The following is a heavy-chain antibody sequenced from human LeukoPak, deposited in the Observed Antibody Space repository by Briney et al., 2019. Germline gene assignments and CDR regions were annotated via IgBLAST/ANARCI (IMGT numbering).Heavy chain of an antibody. CDR2: ISTSSIYI. D-gene: IGHD3-22*01. CDR3: ARGSGVTMIVDSFDY. J-gene: IGHJ4*02. Sequence: GGSLRLSCAASGFTFDDYGMSWVRQAPGKGLEWVSSISTSSIYIYYANSLKGRFTISRDNAKNSLYLQMISLGAEDTAVYFCARGSGVTMIVDSFDYWGQGTLVTVSS. V-gene: IGHV3-21*01. CDR1: GFTFDDYG.